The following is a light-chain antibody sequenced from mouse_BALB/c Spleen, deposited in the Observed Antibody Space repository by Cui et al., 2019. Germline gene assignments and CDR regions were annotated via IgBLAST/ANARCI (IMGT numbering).Light chain of an antibody. Sequence: DIKMTQSPSSMSASLGERVTITCKASQDMNSYLSWFQQKPGKSPKTLIYRANRLVDGVPSRFSGSGSGQDYSLTISSLEYEDMGIYYCLQYDEFPFTFGSGTKLEIK. V-gene: IGKV14-111*01. CDR1: QDMNSY. J-gene: IGKJ4*01. CDR2: RAN. CDR3: LQYDEFPFT.